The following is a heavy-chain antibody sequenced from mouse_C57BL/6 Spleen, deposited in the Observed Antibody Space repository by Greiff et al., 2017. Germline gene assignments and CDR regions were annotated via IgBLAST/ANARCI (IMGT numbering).Heavy chain of an antibody. Sequence: EVQGVESGGGLVQSGRSLRLSCATSGFTFSDFYMEWVRQAPGKGLEWIAASRNKANDYTTEYSASVKGRFIGSRDTSQSILYLQMNALRAEDTAIYYCARDPLYYGRGYFDVWGTGTTVTVSS. CDR2: SRNKANDYTT. V-gene: IGHV7-1*01. D-gene: IGHD1-1*01. CDR1: GFTFSDFY. J-gene: IGHJ1*03. CDR3: ARDPLYYGRGYFDV.